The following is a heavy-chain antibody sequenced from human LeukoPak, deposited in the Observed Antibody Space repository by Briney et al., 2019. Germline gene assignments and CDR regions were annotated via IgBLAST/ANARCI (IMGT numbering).Heavy chain of an antibody. Sequence: GGSLRLSCAASGFTFSSYSMNWVRQAPGKGQEWVSSISSSSSYIYYADSVKGRFTISRDNAKNSLYLQMNSLRAEDTAVYYCARSLRYFDYYYYGMDVWGQGTTVTVSS. CDR3: ARSLRYFDYYYYGMDV. CDR1: GFTFSSYS. V-gene: IGHV3-21*01. CDR2: ISSSSSYI. D-gene: IGHD3-9*01. J-gene: IGHJ6*02.